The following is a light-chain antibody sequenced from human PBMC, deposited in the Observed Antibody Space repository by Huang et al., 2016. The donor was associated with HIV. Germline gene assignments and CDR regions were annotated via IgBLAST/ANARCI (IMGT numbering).Light chain of an antibody. J-gene: IGKJ3*01. CDR2: KAS. Sequence: DIQMTQSPSTLSASVGDRVTITGRASQSISSWLAWYQQKPGKAPELLIYKASILKSGVPSMFIGSESGKEFTLTISSLQPDDFATYYCQQYNSYPFTFGPGTKVDIK. CDR3: QQYNSYPFT. V-gene: IGKV1-5*03. CDR1: QSISSW.